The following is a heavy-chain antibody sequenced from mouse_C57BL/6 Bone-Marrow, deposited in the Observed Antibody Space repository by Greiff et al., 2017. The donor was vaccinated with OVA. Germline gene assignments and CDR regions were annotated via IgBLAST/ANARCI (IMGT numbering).Heavy chain of an antibody. Sequence: QVQLQQPGAELVKPGASVKLSCKASGYTFTSYWLQWVKQRPGQGLEWLGEIDPSDSYTNYTQKFTGKATLTVDTTSSTAYMQLSSLTSEDSAVYYCARDSNYYFDYGGRGTALTVSS. D-gene: IGHD2-5*01. CDR3: ARDSNYYFDY. CDR2: IDPSDSYT. J-gene: IGHJ2*01. V-gene: IGHV1-50*01. CDR1: GYTFTSYW.